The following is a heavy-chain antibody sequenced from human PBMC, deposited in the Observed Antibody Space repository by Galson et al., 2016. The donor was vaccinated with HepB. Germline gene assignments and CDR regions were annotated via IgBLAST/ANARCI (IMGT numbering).Heavy chain of an antibody. CDR2: IYSGGST. Sequence: SLRLSCAAYEFTASSNYLNWIRQAPGKGLEWVSAIYSGGSTHYADSVKGRFTISRDNSKNTVYLEMKSLRAEDTAVYYCARALSGWDGFDYWGQGTLVMVSS. CDR3: ARALSGWDGFDY. V-gene: IGHV3-53*01. J-gene: IGHJ4*02. D-gene: IGHD6-19*01. CDR1: EFTASSNY.